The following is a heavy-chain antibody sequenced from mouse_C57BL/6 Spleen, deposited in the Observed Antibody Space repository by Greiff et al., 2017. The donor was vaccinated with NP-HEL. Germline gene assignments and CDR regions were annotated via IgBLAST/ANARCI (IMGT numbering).Heavy chain of an antibody. D-gene: IGHD2-1*01. V-gene: IGHV5-17*01. J-gene: IGHJ3*01. CDR2: ISSGSSTI. CDR3: ARGGNSGWFAY. CDR1: GFTFSDYG. Sequence: EVKLQESGGGLVKPGGSLKLSCAASGFTFSDYGMHWVRQAPEKGLEWVAYISSGSSTIYYADTVKGRFTISRDNAKNTLFLQMTSLRSEDTAMYYCARGGNSGWFAYWGQGTLVTVSA.